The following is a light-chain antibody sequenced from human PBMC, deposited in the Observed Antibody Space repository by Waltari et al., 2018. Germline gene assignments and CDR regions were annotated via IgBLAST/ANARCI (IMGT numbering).Light chain of an antibody. CDR3: QQYNSAPHT. J-gene: IGKJ2*01. CDR1: QGINSW. Sequence: IQMTQSPSSLSASVGDRVTITCRASQGINSWLAWYQQKPGKAPKLLIQKASSLQSGVPSRFSGSGSGADFSLTINSLQPEDFATYYCQQYNSAPHTFGQGTKVEI. V-gene: IGKV1-12*01. CDR2: KAS.